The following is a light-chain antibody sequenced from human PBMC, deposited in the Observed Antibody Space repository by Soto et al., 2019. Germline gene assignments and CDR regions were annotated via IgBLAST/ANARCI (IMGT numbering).Light chain of an antibody. CDR1: QSVRKF. CDR3: QQCSDWPGT. J-gene: IGKJ4*01. V-gene: IGKV3-11*01. CDR2: DAS. Sequence: EIVLTQSPATLSLSPGERATLSCRASQSVRKFLAWYQQKPGQTPRLLIYDASNRPHGIPARFSCSGSGTAFPLPISRLESADFAVSYCQQCSDWPGTCGGGTKMDIK.